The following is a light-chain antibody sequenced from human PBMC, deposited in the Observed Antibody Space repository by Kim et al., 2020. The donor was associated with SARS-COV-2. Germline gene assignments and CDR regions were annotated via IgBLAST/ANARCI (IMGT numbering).Light chain of an antibody. V-gene: IGLV10-54*01. CDR3: SAWDSSLSAWV. J-gene: IGLJ3*02. Sequence: LTQPPSVSKGLRQTATLTCTGNSNNVGNQGAAWLQQHQGHPPKLLSYRNNNRPSGISERLSASRSGNTASLTITGLQPEDEADYYCSAWDSSLSAWVFGGGTKLTVL. CDR1: SNNVGNQG. CDR2: RNN.